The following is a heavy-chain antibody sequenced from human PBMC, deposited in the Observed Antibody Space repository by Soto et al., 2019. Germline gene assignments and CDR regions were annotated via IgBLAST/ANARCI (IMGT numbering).Heavy chain of an antibody. CDR3: ARGRIVPRVRGAKPTIFAY. V-gene: IGHV4-34*01. J-gene: IGHJ4*02. D-gene: IGHD3-10*01. CDR2: INHSGST. Sequence: QVQLQQWGAGLLKPSETLSLTCAVYGGSFSGYYWSWIRQPPGKGLEWIGEINHSGSTNYNPSLKRRVTTSVVTPKNQSSLKRSSVTAADTAVYYCARGRIVPRVRGAKPTIFAYWGQGTLVAVSS. CDR1: GGSFSGYY.